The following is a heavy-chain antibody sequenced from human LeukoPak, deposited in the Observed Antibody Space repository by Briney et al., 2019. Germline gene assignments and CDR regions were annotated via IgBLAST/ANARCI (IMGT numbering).Heavy chain of an antibody. CDR3: ARVKIRIQLWLRHNWFDP. Sequence: TSETLSLTCAVYGGSFSGYYWSWLRQPPGKGLEWIGEINHSGSTNYNPSLKSRVTISVDTSKNQFSLKLSSVSAADTAVHYCARVKIRIQLWLRHNWFDPWGQGTLVTVSS. CDR2: INHSGST. J-gene: IGHJ5*02. D-gene: IGHD5-18*01. V-gene: IGHV4-34*01. CDR1: GGSFSGYY.